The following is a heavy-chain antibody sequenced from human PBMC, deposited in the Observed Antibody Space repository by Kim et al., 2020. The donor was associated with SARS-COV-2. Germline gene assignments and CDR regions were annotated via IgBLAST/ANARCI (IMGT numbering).Heavy chain of an antibody. Sequence: TPSNPTVKRRLTISVATSKNQFFLNLSSVTTADTAIYYCARGGQYTATFDSWGQGTLVTVSA. V-gene: IGHV4-59*09. J-gene: IGHJ4*02. CDR2: T. D-gene: IGHD2-2*02. CDR3: ARGGQYTATFDS.